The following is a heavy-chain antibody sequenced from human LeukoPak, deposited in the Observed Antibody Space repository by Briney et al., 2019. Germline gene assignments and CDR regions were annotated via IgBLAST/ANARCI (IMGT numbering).Heavy chain of an antibody. CDR2: ISTTSDYI. J-gene: IGHJ4*02. D-gene: IGHD2-2*01. Sequence: GGSLRLSCVGSGFSFSNSDMNWVRQAPGKGLEWVSSISTTSDYIYHADSVKGRFTTSRDNAKNSLYLQMNSLRADDTGVYYCARLPGYCSSTSCYLDYWGQGTLVTVSS. CDR1: GFSFSNSD. CDR3: ARLPGYCSSTSCYLDY. V-gene: IGHV3-21*06.